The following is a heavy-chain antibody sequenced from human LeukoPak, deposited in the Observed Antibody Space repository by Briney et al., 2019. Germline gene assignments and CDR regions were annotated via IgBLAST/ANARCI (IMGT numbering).Heavy chain of an antibody. D-gene: IGHD6-6*01. CDR2: ISSSSSYI. V-gene: IGHV3-21*01. J-gene: IGHJ3*02. CDR3: ASHTAARENDAFDI. CDR1: GFTFSSYA. Sequence: GGSLRLSCAASGFTFSSYAMSWVRQAPGKGLEWVSSISSSSSYIYYADSVKGRFTISRDNAKNSLYLQMNSLRAEDTAVYYCASHTAARENDAFDIWGQGTMVTVSS.